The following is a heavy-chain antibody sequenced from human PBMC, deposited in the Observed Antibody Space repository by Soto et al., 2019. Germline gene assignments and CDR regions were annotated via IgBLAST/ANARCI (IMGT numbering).Heavy chain of an antibody. Sequence: QVQLVQSGAEVKKPGSSVKVSCKASGGTFSSYTISWVRQAPGQGLEWMGRIIPILGIANYAQKFQGRVTITADKSTSTAYMELSSLRSEDTAVYYCARCISYYYYYMDVWGKGTTVPVSS. J-gene: IGHJ6*03. CDR2: IIPILGIA. V-gene: IGHV1-69*02. CDR3: ARCISYYYYYMDV. CDR1: GGTFSSYT. D-gene: IGHD3-3*02.